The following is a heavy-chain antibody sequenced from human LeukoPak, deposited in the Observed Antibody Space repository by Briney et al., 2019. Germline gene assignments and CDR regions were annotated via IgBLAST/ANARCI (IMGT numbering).Heavy chain of an antibody. CDR3: ARENRVSTLSYYYYYMDV. D-gene: IGHD1-14*01. CDR1: GGTFISYA. J-gene: IGHJ6*03. Sequence: SVKVSCKASGGTFISYAISWVRQAPGQGLEWMGGIIPIFGTANYAQKFQGRVTITTEESTSTAYMELSSLRSEDTAVYYCARENRVSTLSYYYYYMDVWGKGTTVTVSS. V-gene: IGHV1-69*05. CDR2: IIPIFGTA.